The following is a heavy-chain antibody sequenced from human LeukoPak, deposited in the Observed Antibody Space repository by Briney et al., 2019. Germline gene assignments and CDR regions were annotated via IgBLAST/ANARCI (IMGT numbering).Heavy chain of an antibody. D-gene: IGHD6-19*01. CDR3: ARRIGSGWYDY. Sequence: GESLHISCKGSGSIFTSYWIGWVRQLPGKGLEWLGIINPGDSDTRYSPSFQGQVTISADKSISTANLQWSSLKASDTAMYYCARRIGSGWYDYWGQGTLVTVSS. J-gene: IGHJ4*02. CDR2: INPGDSDT. CDR1: GSIFTSYW. V-gene: IGHV5-51*01.